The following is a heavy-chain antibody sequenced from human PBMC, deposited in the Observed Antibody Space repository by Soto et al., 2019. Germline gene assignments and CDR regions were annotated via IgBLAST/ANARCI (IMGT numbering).Heavy chain of an antibody. CDR1: GFIFSTYG. D-gene: IGHD2-8*02. V-gene: IGHV3-7*01. CDR2: VKQDGGEK. Sequence: GGSLRLSCAASGFIFSTYGMSWVRQAPGKGLEWVAYVKQDGGEKYYVDSVKGRFSISRDNAKNSLYLQMNSLRADDTAIYYCASRWGTVQHPGQGTLVIVSS. CDR3: ASRWGTVQH. J-gene: IGHJ1*01.